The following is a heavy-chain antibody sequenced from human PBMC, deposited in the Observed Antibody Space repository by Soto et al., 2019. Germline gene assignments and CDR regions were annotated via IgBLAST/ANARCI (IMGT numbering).Heavy chain of an antibody. Sequence: EVQLVESGGGLVQPGGSLRLSCAASGFTFSRFWMHWVRQAPGKGLVWVSRINTDGSSTTYADSVKGRFTISRDNAKNTLYLQMDSLRAEGTGVYYCTRDPGAYSSTWSFYFDSWGQGTLVTVSS. J-gene: IGHJ4*02. CDR2: INTDGSST. D-gene: IGHD6-13*01. CDR1: GFTFSRFW. V-gene: IGHV3-74*01. CDR3: TRDPGAYSSTWSFYFDS.